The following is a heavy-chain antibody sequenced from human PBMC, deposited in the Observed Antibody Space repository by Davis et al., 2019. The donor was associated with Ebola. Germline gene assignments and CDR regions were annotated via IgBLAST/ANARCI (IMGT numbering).Heavy chain of an antibody. CDR3: ARAVGYCSGGSCYQGWFDP. Sequence: ASVKVSCKASGYTFTGFYIHWARQAPGQGLEWLGWINPNTGGTNLAQKFQGWVTMTRDTSISTAYMELQRLRSDDTAVYYCARAVGYCSGGSCYQGWFDPWGQGTLVTVSS. CDR1: GYTFTGFY. D-gene: IGHD2-15*01. V-gene: IGHV1-2*04. J-gene: IGHJ5*02. CDR2: INPNTGGT.